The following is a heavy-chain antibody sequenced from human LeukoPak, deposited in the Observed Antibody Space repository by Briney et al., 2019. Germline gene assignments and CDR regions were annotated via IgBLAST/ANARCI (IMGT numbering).Heavy chain of an antibody. CDR1: GGSISSYY. CDR3: ARPMGVATFGWFDP. D-gene: IGHD5-12*01. CDR2: INHSGST. Sequence: SETLSLTCTVSGGSISSYYWSWIRQPPGKGLEWIGEINHSGSTNYNPSLKSRVTISVDTSKNQLSLKLSSVTAADTAVYYCARPMGVATFGWFDPWGQGTLVTVSS. V-gene: IGHV4-34*01. J-gene: IGHJ5*02.